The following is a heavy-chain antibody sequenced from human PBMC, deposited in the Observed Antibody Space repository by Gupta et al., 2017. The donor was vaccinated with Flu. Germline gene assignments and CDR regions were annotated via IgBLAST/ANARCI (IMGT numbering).Heavy chain of an antibody. CDR3: ARDLNWAFIF. CDR1: GFTFRASH. J-gene: IGHJ4*02. V-gene: IGHV3-48*02. CDR2: IGSGGNT. Sequence: EVQLVESGGGLVQPGGSLRLSCVISGFTFRASHMNWLRQAPGKGLEWISYIGSGGNTDYADSVRGRFTISRDNARDSLFLQMNSLRDEDTALYYCARDLNWAFIFWGQGALVTVSS. D-gene: IGHD3-16*01.